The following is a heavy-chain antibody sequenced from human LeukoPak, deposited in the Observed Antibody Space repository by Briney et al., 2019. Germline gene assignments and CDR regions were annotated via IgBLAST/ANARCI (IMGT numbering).Heavy chain of an antibody. CDR1: GYTFTGYY. CDR2: INPNSGGT. J-gene: IGHJ5*02. Sequence: ASVKVSCKASGYTFTGYYMHWVRQAPGQGLEWMGWINPNSGGTNYAQKFQGRVTMTRDTSISTAYMELSRLRSDDTAVYCCARNLPIAVAGIIGFDPWGQGTLVTVSS. CDR3: ARNLPIAVAGIIGFDP. V-gene: IGHV1-2*02. D-gene: IGHD6-19*01.